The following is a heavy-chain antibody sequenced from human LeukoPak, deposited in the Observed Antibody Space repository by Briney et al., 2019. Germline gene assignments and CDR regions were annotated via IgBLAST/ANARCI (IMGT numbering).Heavy chain of an antibody. D-gene: IGHD3-16*02. J-gene: IGHJ4*02. V-gene: IGHV4-34*01. CDR3: ARGSYDYVWGSYRPYPYFDY. CDR1: GGSISSYY. Sequence: SETLSLTCTVSGGSISSYYWSWIRQPPGKGLEWIGEINHSGSTNYNPSLKSRVTISVDTSKNQFSLKLSSVTAADTAVYYCARGSYDYVWGSYRPYPYFDYWGQGTLVTVSS. CDR2: INHSGST.